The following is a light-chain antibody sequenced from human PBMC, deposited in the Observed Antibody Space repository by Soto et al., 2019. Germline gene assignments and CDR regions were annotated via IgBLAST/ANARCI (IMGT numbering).Light chain of an antibody. J-gene: IGKJ1*01. CDR3: QTCRCAPLT. CDR1: QDIIKF. Sequence: IQMTQSLSSLTAFIGVRVSISCLARQDIIKFLAWYQQRPGRIPNVLINAASTLRPGIPSRFSGSGSGTICTLTINGLQLEDEATYYCQTCRCAPLTFGQGTEIDIK. V-gene: IGKV1-27*01. CDR2: AAS.